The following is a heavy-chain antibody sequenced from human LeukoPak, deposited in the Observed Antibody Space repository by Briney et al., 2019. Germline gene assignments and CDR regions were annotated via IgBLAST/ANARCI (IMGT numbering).Heavy chain of an antibody. V-gene: IGHV3-23*01. J-gene: IGHJ4*02. CDR3: ATERTGYSSSSFDY. CDR1: WFPFCSHA. D-gene: IGHD6-13*01. Sequence: GGALRLFRAASWFPFCSHALSLVPPAPGEGVEGVFAISGSGGSTYYADSVKGRFTISRDNSKNTLYLQMNSLRAEDTAVYYCATERTGYSSSSFDYWGQGTLVTVSS. CDR2: ISGSGGST.